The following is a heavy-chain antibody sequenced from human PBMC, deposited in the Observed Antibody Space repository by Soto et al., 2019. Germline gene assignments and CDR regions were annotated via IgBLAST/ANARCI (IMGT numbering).Heavy chain of an antibody. CDR3: AHSDGGYEIIYSDF. V-gene: IGHV2-5*01. J-gene: IGHJ4*02. CDR1: GFSFTTAGVA. Sequence: QITLQESGPTLVKPTQTLTLTCTFSGFSFTTAGVAVGWIRQTPGGALEWLTLIYYNDDRRFSPSLKTRLTITGDTSKNQVVLSLTNVDPGDTATYFCAHSDGGYEIIYSDFWGQGIPVTVSS. D-gene: IGHD5-12*01. CDR2: IYYNDDR.